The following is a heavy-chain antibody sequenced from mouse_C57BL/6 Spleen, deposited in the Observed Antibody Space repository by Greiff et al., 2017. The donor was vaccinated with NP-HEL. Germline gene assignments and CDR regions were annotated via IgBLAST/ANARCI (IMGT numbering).Heavy chain of an antibody. D-gene: IGHD2-2*01. CDR1: GYTFTSYW. CDR3: ARGGLRRGDYYAMDY. CDR2: INPSNGGT. V-gene: IGHV1-53*01. J-gene: IGHJ4*01. Sequence: QVQLQQPGTELVKPGASVKLSCKASGYTFTSYWMHWVKQRPGQGLEWIGNINPSNGGTNYNEKFKSKATLTVDKSSSTAYMQLSSLTSEDSAVYYCARGGLRRGDYYAMDYWGQGTSVTVSS.